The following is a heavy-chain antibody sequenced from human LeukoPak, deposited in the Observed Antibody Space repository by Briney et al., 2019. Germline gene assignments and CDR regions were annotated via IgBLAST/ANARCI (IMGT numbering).Heavy chain of an antibody. CDR1: GGSLSSYY. CDR2: IYYSGST. J-gene: IGHJ5*02. CDR3: ARDILTGYYSGWFDP. V-gene: IGHV4-59*01. D-gene: IGHD3-9*01. Sequence: SETLSLTCTVSGGSLSSYYWSWIRQPPGKGLEWIGYIYYSGSTNYHPSLKSRVTISVDTSKNQFSLKLSSVTAADTAVYYCARDILTGYYSGWFDPWGQGTLVTVSS.